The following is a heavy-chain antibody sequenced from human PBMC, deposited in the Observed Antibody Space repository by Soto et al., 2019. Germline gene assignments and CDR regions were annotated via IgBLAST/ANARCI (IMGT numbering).Heavy chain of an antibody. CDR1: GFTFSSYS. Sequence: EVQLVESGGGLVQPGGSLRLSCAASGFTFSSYSMNWVRQAPGKGLEWVSYINSSSSTIYYADSVKGRFTISRDNAKNSLYLQMNSLRAEDTAVYYCARDVPVGYGSGSHTPRYFDLWGRGTLVTVSS. D-gene: IGHD3-10*01. J-gene: IGHJ2*01. CDR2: INSSSSTI. CDR3: ARDVPVGYGSGSHTPRYFDL. V-gene: IGHV3-48*01.